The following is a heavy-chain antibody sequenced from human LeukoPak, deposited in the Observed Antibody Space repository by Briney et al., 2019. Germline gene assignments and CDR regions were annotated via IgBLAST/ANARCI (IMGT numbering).Heavy chain of an antibody. CDR2: IYHSGNT. V-gene: IGHV4-4*02. CDR3: ASVDPWHPPSDY. D-gene: IGHD3/OR15-3a*01. Sequence: SGTLSLTCAVSGGSISSSYWWTWVRQPPGKGLEWIGEIYHSGNTNYNPSLKSRVTISVDKSKNQFSLKLSSVTAADTAVYYCASVDPWHPPSDYWGQGTLVTVSS. J-gene: IGHJ4*02. CDR1: GGSISSSYW.